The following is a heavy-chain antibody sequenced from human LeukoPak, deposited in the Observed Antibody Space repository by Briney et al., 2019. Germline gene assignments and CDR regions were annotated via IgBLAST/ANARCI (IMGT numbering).Heavy chain of an antibody. CDR1: GGSISSGGYS. Sequence: SETLSLTCAVSGGSISSGGYSWSWVRQPPGKGREWIVYIYHSGSTYYNPSLKSRVTISVDRSKNQFSLKLSSVTAADTAVYYCARSRGYCSSTSCPGGWFDPWGQGTLVTVSS. J-gene: IGHJ5*02. D-gene: IGHD2-2*01. V-gene: IGHV4-30-2*01. CDR3: ARSRGYCSSTSCPGGWFDP. CDR2: IYHSGST.